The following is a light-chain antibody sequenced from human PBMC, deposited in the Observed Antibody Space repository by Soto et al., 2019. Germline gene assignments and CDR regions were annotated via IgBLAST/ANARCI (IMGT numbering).Light chain of an antibody. J-gene: IGKJ5*01. V-gene: IGKV3-20*01. CDR2: GAS. CDR1: QSVSSSY. Sequence: LSPGERATLSCRASQSVSSSYLAWYQQKPGQAPRLLIYGASSRATGIPDRFSGSGSGTDFTLTISRLEPEDFAVYYCQQYGSSLITFGQGTRLEIK. CDR3: QQYGSSLIT.